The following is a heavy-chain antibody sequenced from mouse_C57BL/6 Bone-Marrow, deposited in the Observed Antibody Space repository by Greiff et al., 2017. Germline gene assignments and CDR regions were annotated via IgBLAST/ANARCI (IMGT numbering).Heavy chain of an antibody. V-gene: IGHV1-64*01. CDR3: ANLLTVRAY. CDR2: IHPTSGST. CDR1: GYTFTSYW. D-gene: IGHD4-1*01. J-gene: IGHJ3*01. Sequence: QVQLQQPGAELVKPGASVKLSCKASGYTFTSYWMHWVKQRPGQGLEWIGMIHPTSGSTNNNEKFKSKATLTVNKSSITAYMQLSSLTSEDSAVYYCANLLTVRAYWGQGTLVTVSA.